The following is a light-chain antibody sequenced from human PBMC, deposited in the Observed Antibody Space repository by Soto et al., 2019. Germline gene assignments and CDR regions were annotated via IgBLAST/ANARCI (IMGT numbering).Light chain of an antibody. Sequence: EIVLTQSPGTLSLSPGERATLSCRASQSVSGSYLACYQQKPGQAPRLLIYGSSSRATGIPDRFSGSGSGTDFTLTISRLEPEDFAVYYCQQYGSSAWTFGQGTKVEIK. CDR3: QQYGSSAWT. V-gene: IGKV3-20*01. J-gene: IGKJ1*01. CDR2: GSS. CDR1: QSVSGSY.